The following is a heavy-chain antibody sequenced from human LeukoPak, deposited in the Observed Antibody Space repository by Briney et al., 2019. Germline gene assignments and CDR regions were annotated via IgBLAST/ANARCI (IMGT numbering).Heavy chain of an antibody. D-gene: IGHD3-22*01. Sequence: SETLSLTCTVSGGSISSSSYYWGWIRQPPGKGLEWIGSIYYSGSTYYNPSLKSRVTISVDTSKNQFSLKLSSVTAADTAVYYCARHHYSSGYPTFYFDYWGQGTLVTVSS. V-gene: IGHV4-39*01. J-gene: IGHJ4*02. CDR3: ARHHYSSGYPTFYFDY. CDR1: GGSISSSSYY. CDR2: IYYSGST.